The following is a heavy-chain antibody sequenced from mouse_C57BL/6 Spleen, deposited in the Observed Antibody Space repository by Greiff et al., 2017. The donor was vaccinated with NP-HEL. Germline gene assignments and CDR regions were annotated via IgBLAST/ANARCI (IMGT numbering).Heavy chain of an antibody. Sequence: QVQLQQPGAELVKPGASVKLSCKASGYTFTSYWMHWVKQRPGQGLEWIGMIHPNSGSTNYNEKFKSKATLTVDKSSSTAYMQLSSLTSEDSAVYYCARGDYYGSWGDYWGQGTSVTVSS. CDR2: IHPNSGST. CDR1: GYTFTSYW. D-gene: IGHD1-1*01. J-gene: IGHJ4*01. V-gene: IGHV1-64*01. CDR3: ARGDYYGSWGDY.